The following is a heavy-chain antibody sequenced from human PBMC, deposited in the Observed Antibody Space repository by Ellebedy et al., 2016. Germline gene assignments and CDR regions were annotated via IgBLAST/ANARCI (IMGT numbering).Heavy chain of an antibody. J-gene: IGHJ4*02. D-gene: IGHD3-16*02. CDR2: ISGSGGDT. CDR3: VRARDETGSYLHY. Sequence: ETLSLTXAASGVTFSSYAMCWVRQIPGKGLEWVAAISGSGGDTWYGDSMRGRVTISRDNSKNTLYLHMNNLRAEDTAIYYCVRARDETGSYLHYWGQGTLVTVSS. CDR1: GVTFSSYA. V-gene: IGHV3-23*01.